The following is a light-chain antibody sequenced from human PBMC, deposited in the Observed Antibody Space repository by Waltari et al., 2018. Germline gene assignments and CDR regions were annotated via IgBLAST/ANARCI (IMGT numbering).Light chain of an antibody. J-gene: IGLJ2*01. CDR3: QAWDSTALV. Sequence: SFELTQPPSVSVSPGQTANIPCSGDKLGDKYVSWYHQKPGQSPVLVIYQDSKRPSGIPERFSGFSSETTATLTISGALAVDEADYYCQAWDSTALVFGGGTKLTVL. CDR1: KLGDKY. CDR2: QDS. V-gene: IGLV3-1*01.